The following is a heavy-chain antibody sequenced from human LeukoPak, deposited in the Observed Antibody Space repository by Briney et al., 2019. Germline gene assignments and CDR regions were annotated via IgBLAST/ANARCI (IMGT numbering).Heavy chain of an antibody. CDR1: GFTFSSYS. V-gene: IGHV3-21*01. CDR2: ISSSSSYI. Sequence: PGGSLRLSCAASGFTFSSYSMNWVRQAPGKGLEWVSSISSSSSYIYYADSVKGRFTISRDNAKNSLYLQMNSLRAEDTAVYYCARYYDSSGYYYTGYMDVWGKGTTVTVSS. J-gene: IGHJ6*03. CDR3: ARYYDSSGYYYTGYMDV. D-gene: IGHD3-22*01.